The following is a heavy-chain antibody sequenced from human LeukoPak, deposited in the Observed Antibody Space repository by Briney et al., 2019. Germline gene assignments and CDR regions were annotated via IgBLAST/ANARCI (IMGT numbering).Heavy chain of an antibody. CDR2: INHSGST. D-gene: IGHD4-11*01. Sequence: SETLSLTCAAYGGSFSGYYWNWIRQPPGKGLEWIGEINHSGSTNYNPSLKSRVTISVDTSKNQFSLKLSSVTAADTAVYYCARAPRPPYSNYARYYFDYWGQGTLVTVSS. J-gene: IGHJ4*02. CDR3: ARAPRPPYSNYARYYFDY. CDR1: GGSFSGYY. V-gene: IGHV4-34*01.